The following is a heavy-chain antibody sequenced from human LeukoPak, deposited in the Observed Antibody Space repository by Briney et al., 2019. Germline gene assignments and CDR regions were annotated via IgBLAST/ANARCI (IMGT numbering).Heavy chain of an antibody. V-gene: IGHV3-7*01. CDR2: IKQDGSEK. J-gene: IGHJ5*02. Sequence: GGSLRLSCAASGFTFSSYWMSWVRQAPGKGLEWVANIKQDGSEKYYVDSVKGRFTISRDTATNSLYLQMNSLRAEDTAVYYCARGVGDYGDYLENWFDPWGQGTLVTVSS. CDR1: GFTFSSYW. CDR3: ARGVGDYGDYLENWFDP. D-gene: IGHD4-17*01.